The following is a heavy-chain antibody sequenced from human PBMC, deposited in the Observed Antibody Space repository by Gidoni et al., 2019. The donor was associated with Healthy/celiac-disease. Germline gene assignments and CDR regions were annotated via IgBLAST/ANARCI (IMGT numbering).Heavy chain of an antibody. CDR1: GGTFSSYA. J-gene: IGHJ2*01. CDR3: ATSITMIVVVKRGDWYFDL. D-gene: IGHD3-22*01. Sequence: QVQLVQSGAEVKKPGSSVKVSCKASGGTFSSYAISWVRQAPGQGLEWMGGIIPSFGTANYAQKFQGRVTITADESTSTAYMELSSLRSEDTAVYYCATSITMIVVVKRGDWYFDLWGRGTLVTVSS. CDR2: IIPSFGTA. V-gene: IGHV1-69*01.